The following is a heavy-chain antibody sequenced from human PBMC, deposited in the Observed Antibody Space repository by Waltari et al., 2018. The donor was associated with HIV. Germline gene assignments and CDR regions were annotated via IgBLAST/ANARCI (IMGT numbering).Heavy chain of an antibody. CDR3: TRGGGTHDI. V-gene: IGHV3-7*01. Sequence: EVQLVESGGGLVQPGGSLRLSCATSGFTFSSYWMSWVRQAPGKGLEWVANIRQDGSDKYYVDSVKGRFTISRDNAKNSLYLQMNSLRAEDTAVYYCTRGGGTHDIWGQGTMVTVSS. J-gene: IGHJ3*02. D-gene: IGHD3-16*01. CDR2: IRQDGSDK. CDR1: GFTFSSYW.